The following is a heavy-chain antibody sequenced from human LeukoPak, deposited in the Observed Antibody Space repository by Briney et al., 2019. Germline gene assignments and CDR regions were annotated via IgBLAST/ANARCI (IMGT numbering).Heavy chain of an antibody. CDR3: ARDRGCTTSSCYRTGVRWFDP. Sequence: ASVKVSCKTSGDSFTTYYFHWVRQAPGQGLEWVATINPKDGSTDFAENFRGRVTLTRDTSTTTLYMDLHSLESADTAVYYCARDRGCTTSSCYRTGVRWFDPWGQGTLVIVSS. J-gene: IGHJ5*02. V-gene: IGHV1-46*01. D-gene: IGHD2-2*01. CDR1: GDSFTTYY. CDR2: INPKDGST.